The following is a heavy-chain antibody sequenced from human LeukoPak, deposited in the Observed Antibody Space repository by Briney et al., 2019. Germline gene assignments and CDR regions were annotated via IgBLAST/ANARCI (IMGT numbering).Heavy chain of an antibody. Sequence: TGGSLRLSCAAPGFTVSSNYMSWVRQAPGKGLEWVSVIYSGGSTNHADSVKGRFTISRDNSKNTVYLQMNSLRAEDTAVYYCSRAGIVGVTRGAFDIWGQGTMVTVSS. D-gene: IGHD1-26*01. CDR1: GFTVSSNY. J-gene: IGHJ3*02. CDR2: IYSGGST. CDR3: SRAGIVGVTRGAFDI. V-gene: IGHV3-66*01.